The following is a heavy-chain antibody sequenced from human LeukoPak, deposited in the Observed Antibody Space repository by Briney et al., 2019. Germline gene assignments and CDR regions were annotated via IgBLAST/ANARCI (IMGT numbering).Heavy chain of an antibody. CDR1: GFTFSAYA. V-gene: IGHV3-23*01. CDR3: AKRAEADYDFWIPRPYYFDY. Sequence: GGSLRLSCAASGFTFSAYAMNWVRQAPGKGLEWVSSITAAGGSTYYSDSVKGRVTISRDNSKNTLHLQMNSLRAEDTAVYYCAKRAEADYDFWIPRPYYFDYWGQGTLVTVSS. D-gene: IGHD3-3*01. CDR2: ITAAGGST. J-gene: IGHJ4*02.